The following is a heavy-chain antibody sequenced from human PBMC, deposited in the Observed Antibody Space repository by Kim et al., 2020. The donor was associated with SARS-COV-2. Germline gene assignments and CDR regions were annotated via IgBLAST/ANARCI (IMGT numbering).Heavy chain of an antibody. CDR1: GFAFSSYW. V-gene: IGHV3-7*01. D-gene: IGHD5-18*01. J-gene: IGHJ3*02. CDR3: AYSYGYALDI. CDR2: IKEDGSVQ. Sequence: GGSLRLSCATSGFAFSSYWMTWVRQAPGKGLEWVANIKEDGSVQHYVDSVKDRFTISRDNSKNSLYLQMTSLRAEETAVYYCAYSYGYALDIWGQGTMVTVSS.